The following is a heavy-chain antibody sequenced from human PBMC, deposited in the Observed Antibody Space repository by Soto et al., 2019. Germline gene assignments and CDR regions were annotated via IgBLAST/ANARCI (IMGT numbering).Heavy chain of an antibody. D-gene: IGHD3-3*01. V-gene: IGHV3-30*18. J-gene: IGHJ6*02. CDR1: GFTFSSYG. CDR3: AKGGVRLFPYYYYGMDV. Sequence: HPGGSLRLSCAASGFTFSSYGMHWVRQAPGKGLEWVAVISYDGSNKYYADSVKGRFTISRDNSKNTLYLQMNSLRAEDTAVYYCAKGGVRLFPYYYYGMDVWGQGTTVTVSS. CDR2: ISYDGSNK.